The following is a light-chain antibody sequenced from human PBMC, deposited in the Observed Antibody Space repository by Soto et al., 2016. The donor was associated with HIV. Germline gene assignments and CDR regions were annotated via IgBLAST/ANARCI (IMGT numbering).Light chain of an antibody. CDR2: AAS. V-gene: IGKV1-8*01. Sequence: AIRMTQSPSSFSASTGDRVTITCRASQDISTYLAWYQQKPGQAPNLLISAASTLQSGVPSRFSGSGSGTDFTLTITCLQSEDFATYYCQQYETYSYTFGQGTKLEIK. CDR3: QQYETYSYT. CDR1: QDISTY. J-gene: IGKJ2*01.